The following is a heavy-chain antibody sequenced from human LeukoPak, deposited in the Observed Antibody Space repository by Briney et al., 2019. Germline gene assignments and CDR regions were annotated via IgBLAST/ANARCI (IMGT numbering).Heavy chain of an antibody. CDR3: ARRKFYDTYLDP. V-gene: IGHV5-51*01. CDR1: EYDFANYW. Sequence: GESLKISCKGPEYDFANYWIGWVRQTPARGLEWMGIAHPATSIIHYGPSFQGQVTISFDRSLSTAYLQWTSLKASDSGMYFCARRKFYDTYLDPWGRGTLVTVSS. D-gene: IGHD2/OR15-2a*01. CDR2: AHPATSII. J-gene: IGHJ5*02.